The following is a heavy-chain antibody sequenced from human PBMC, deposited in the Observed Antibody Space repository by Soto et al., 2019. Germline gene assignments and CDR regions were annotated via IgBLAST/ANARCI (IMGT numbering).Heavy chain of an antibody. CDR1: GFTFSSYA. CDR3: ARGDGGRSSETYYYYGMDV. V-gene: IGHV3-30-3*01. Sequence: QVQLVESGGGVVQPGRSLRLSCAASGFTFSSYAMHWVRQAPGKGLEWVAVISYDGSNKYYADSVKGRFTISRDNSKNTLYLQMNSLRAEDTALYYCARGDGGRSSETYYYYGMDVWGQGTTVTVSS. CDR2: ISYDGSNK. J-gene: IGHJ6*02. D-gene: IGHD1-26*01.